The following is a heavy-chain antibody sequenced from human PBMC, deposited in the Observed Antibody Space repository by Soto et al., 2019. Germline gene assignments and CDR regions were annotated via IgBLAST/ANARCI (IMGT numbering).Heavy chain of an antibody. D-gene: IGHD3-22*01. V-gene: IGHV1-69*01. CDR1: GGTFSSDA. CDR3: ARTVLTYYYDSSGYGALDY. Sequence: QVQLVQSGAEVKKPGSSVKVSCKASGGTFSSDAISWVRQAPGQGLEWMGGIIPIFGTANYAQKFQGRVTITADESTSTAYMELSSLRSEDTAVYYCARTVLTYYYDSSGYGALDYWGQGTLVTVSS. CDR2: IIPIFGTA. J-gene: IGHJ4*02.